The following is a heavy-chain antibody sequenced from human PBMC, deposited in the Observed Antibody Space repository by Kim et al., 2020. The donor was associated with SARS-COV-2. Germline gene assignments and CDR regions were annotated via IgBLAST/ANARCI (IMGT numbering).Heavy chain of an antibody. CDR2: IYYDGST. J-gene: IGHJ4*01. Sequence: SETLSLTYTVSGDSINSRYYWAWIRQTPGRGLEWIGSIYYDGSTYYNPSLSSRITISVDTSKNEFSLKLSSVTAADTAVYYCARLFRTSWCFNFWGHGTLVTVSS. CDR3: ARLFRTSWCFNF. CDR1: GDSINSRYY. D-gene: IGHD2-2*01. V-gene: IGHV4-39*01.